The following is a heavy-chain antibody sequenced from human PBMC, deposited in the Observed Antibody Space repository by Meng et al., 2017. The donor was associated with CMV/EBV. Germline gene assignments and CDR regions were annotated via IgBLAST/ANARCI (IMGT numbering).Heavy chain of an antibody. CDR3: ARVNPNYYFYGMDV. J-gene: IGHJ6*02. CDR2: IYYSGSP. CDR1: GGPISSSSYY. V-gene: IGHV4-39*07. Sequence: SETLSLTCTVSGGPISSSSYYWCWLRQPPGKGLEWVGTIYYSGSPYYNPSLQSRVTISVDTSKNQFSLKLSFVTAADTAVYYCARVNPNYYFYGMDVWGQGTTVTVSS.